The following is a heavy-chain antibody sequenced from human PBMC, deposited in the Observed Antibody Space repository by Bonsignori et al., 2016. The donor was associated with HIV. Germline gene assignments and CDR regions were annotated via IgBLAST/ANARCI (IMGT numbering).Heavy chain of an antibody. CDR2: AFHAGNI. D-gene: IGHD6-19*01. V-gene: IGHV4-4*02. CDR3: VREPVGWLAFDV. CDR1: GDSIINNHW. J-gene: IGHJ3*01. Sequence: QVQLQESGPGLVKPSGTLSLTCVVSGDSIINNHWYHWVRQSPGKGLEWIAEAFHAGNINYNPSLKSRVTMSMDKSKNQISLTVTSVSAADTAVYYCVREPVGWLAFDVWGQGQWSASLQ.